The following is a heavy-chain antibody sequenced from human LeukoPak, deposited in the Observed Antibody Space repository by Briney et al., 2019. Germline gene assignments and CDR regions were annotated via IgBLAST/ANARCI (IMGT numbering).Heavy chain of an antibody. CDR3: ARTLGYCSSTSCYTGLDY. CDR1: GGSISSYY. J-gene: IGHJ4*02. CDR2: IYTSGST. D-gene: IGHD2-2*02. V-gene: IGHV4-4*07. Sequence: MPSETLSLTCTVSGGSISSYYWSWIRQPAGKGLEWIGRIYTSGSTNYNPSLKSRVTISVDTSKNQFSLKLSSVTAADTAVYYCARTLGYCSSTSCYTGLDYWGQGTLVTVSS.